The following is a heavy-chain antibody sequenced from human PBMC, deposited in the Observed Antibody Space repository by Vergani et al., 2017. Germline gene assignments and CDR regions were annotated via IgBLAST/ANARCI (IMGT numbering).Heavy chain of an antibody. V-gene: IGHV4-59*01. D-gene: IGHD3-22*01. J-gene: IGHJ4*02. CDR1: GGSISSYY. CDR3: ARARTYYYDSSDINFEY. CDR2: IYYSGST. Sequence: QVQLQESGPGLVKPSETLSLTCTVSGGSISSYYWSWIRQPPGKGLEWIGYIYYSGSTNYNPSLKSRVTISVDTSNNQFSLKLSSVTAADTAEYYCARARTYYYDSSDINFEYWGQGTLVTVSS.